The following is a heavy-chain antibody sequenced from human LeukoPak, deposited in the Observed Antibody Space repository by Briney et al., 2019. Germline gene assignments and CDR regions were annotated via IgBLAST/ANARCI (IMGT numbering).Heavy chain of an antibody. CDR2: IYYSGST. V-gene: IGHV4-59*01. Sequence: SXXLSLNCTVSGGSISSYYWSWIRQPPGKGLEWIGYIYYSGSTNYNPSLKSRVTISVDTSKNQFSLKLSSVTAADTAVYYCARRGYSYDYYYYYYMDVWGRGTTVTVSS. D-gene: IGHD5-18*01. CDR1: GGSISSYY. CDR3: ARRGYSYDYYYYYYMDV. J-gene: IGHJ6*03.